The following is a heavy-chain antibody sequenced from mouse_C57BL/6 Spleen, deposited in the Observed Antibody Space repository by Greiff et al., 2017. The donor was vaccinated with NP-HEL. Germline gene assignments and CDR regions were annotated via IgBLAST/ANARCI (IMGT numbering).Heavy chain of an antibody. CDR1: GFNIKDDY. Sequence: VQLQQSGAELVRPGASVKLSCTASGFNIKDDYMHWVKQRPEQGLEWIGWIDPENGDTEYASKFQGKATITADTSSNTAYLQLSSLTSEDTAVYCCTTLYGSSYDFDYWGKGTTLTVSS. D-gene: IGHD1-1*01. CDR3: TTLYGSSYDFDY. J-gene: IGHJ2*01. V-gene: IGHV14-4*01. CDR2: IDPENGDT.